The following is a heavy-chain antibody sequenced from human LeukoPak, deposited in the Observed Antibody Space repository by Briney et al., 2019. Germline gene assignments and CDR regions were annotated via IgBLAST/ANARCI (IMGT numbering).Heavy chain of an antibody. Sequence: PSETLSLTCAVYGGSFGGYYWSWIRQPPGKGLEWIGEINHSGSTNYNPSLKSRVTISVDTSKNQFFLKLSSVTAADTAVYYCARRMYYYDSSGEFDIWGQGTMVTVSS. V-gene: IGHV4-34*01. CDR1: GGSFGGYY. J-gene: IGHJ3*02. CDR2: INHSGST. CDR3: ARRMYYYDSSGEFDI. D-gene: IGHD3-22*01.